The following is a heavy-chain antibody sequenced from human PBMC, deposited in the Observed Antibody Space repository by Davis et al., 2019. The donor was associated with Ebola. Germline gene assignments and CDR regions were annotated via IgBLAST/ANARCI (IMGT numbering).Heavy chain of an antibody. CDR3: ARVVADYDILTGFDC. D-gene: IGHD3-9*01. CDR2: IYHSGST. Sequence: PSETLSLTCTVSGYSISSGYYWGWIRQPPGKGLEWIGSIYHSGSTYYNPSLKSRVTISVDTSKNQFSLKLSSVTAADTAVYYCARVVADYDILTGFDCWGQGTLVTVSS. J-gene: IGHJ4*02. CDR1: GYSISSGYY. V-gene: IGHV4-38-2*02.